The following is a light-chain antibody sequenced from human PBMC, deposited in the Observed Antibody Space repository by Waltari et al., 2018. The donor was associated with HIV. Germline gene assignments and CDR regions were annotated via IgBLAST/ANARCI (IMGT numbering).Light chain of an antibody. V-gene: IGLV1-44*01. Sequence: QSVLTQPPSVSGTPGQGVTISCSGSSSNIGTHTVNWYQHLPGTTPKLLIYSNNPRPSGVPDRFAGSKSGTSASLAISGLQSEDEADYYCGAWDDTHSWVFGGGTKLTVL. CDR2: SNN. CDR1: SSNIGTHT. J-gene: IGLJ3*02. CDR3: GAWDDTHSWV.